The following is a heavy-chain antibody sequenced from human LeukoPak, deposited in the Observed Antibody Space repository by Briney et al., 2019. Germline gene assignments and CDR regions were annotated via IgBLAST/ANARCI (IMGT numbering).Heavy chain of an antibody. CDR1: GGSISSSSYY. D-gene: IGHD3-10*01. CDR2: IYYSGST. CDR3: ARAPDYYGSGSYVN. J-gene: IGHJ4*02. Sequence: SETLSLTCTVSGGSISSSSYYWGWIRQPPGKGLEWIGSIYYSGSTYYNPSLKSRVTISVDTSKNQFSLKLSSVTAADTAVYYCARAPDYYGSGSYVNWGQGTLVTVSS. V-gene: IGHV4-39*07.